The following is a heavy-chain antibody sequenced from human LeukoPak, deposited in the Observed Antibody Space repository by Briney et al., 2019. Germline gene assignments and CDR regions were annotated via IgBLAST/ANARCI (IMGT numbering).Heavy chain of an antibody. V-gene: IGHV4-39*07. CDR2: IYYSGST. CDR1: GGSISSSSYY. J-gene: IGHJ4*02. D-gene: IGHD4-17*01. Sequence: SETLSLTCTVSGGSISSSSYYWGWIRQPPGKGLEWIGSIYYSGSTNYNPSLKSRVTISVDTSKNQFSLKLSSVTAADTAVYYCARSDYGDYDRTLDYWGQGTLVTVSS. CDR3: ARSDYGDYDRTLDY.